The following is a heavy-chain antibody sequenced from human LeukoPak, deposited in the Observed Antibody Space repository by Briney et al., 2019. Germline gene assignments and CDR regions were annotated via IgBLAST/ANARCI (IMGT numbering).Heavy chain of an antibody. V-gene: IGHV3-30*18. CDR2: ISYDGSNK. Sequence: GRSLRLSCAASGFTFSSYGMHWVRQAPGKGLEWVAVISYDGSNKYYADSVKGRFTISRDNPKNTLYLQMNSLRAEDTAVYYCAKNIAVAGTCGMDVWGQGTTVTVSS. CDR1: GFTFSSYG. J-gene: IGHJ6*02. D-gene: IGHD6-19*01. CDR3: AKNIAVAGTCGMDV.